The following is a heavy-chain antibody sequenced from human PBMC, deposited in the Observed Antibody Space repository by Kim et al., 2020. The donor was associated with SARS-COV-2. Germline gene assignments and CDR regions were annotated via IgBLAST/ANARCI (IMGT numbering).Heavy chain of an antibody. J-gene: IGHJ4*02. CDR3: ARAQFSIVGATHY. D-gene: IGHD1-26*01. Sequence: YNPSLKSRVTISVDTSKNQFSLKLSSVTAADTAVYYCARAQFSIVGATHYWGQGTLVTVSS. V-gene: IGHV4-30-2*04.